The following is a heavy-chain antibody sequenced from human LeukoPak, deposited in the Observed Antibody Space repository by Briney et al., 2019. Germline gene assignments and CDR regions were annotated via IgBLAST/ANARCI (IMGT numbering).Heavy chain of an antibody. CDR2: IKEDGSEK. CDR3: AKAVAGRFDY. CDR1: GFTFSSSW. D-gene: IGHD6-19*01. V-gene: IGHV3-7*05. J-gene: IGHJ4*02. Sequence: PGGSLRLSCAASGFTFSSSWMKWVRQAPGKGLESVAVIKEDGSEKHYVDSVKGRFAISRDNAKNSLYLQMNNVRAEDTAVYYCAKAVAGRFDYWGQGTLVTVSS.